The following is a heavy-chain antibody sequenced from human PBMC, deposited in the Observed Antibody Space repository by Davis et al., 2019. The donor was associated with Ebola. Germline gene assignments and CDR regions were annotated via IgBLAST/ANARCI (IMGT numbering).Heavy chain of an antibody. CDR2: IIPIFGTA. CDR1: GGTFSSYA. J-gene: IGHJ5*02. Sequence: SVKVSCKASGGTFSSYAISWVRQAPGQGLEWMGGIIPIFGTANYAQKFQGRVTITADESTSTAYMELSSLRSEDTAVYYCARVQTGTTRWFDPWGQGTLVTVSS. CDR3: ARVQTGTTRWFDP. D-gene: IGHD1-7*01. V-gene: IGHV1-69*13.